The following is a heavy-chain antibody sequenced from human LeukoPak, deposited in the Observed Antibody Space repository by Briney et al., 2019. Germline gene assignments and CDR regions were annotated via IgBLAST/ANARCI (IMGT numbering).Heavy chain of an antibody. D-gene: IGHD1-26*01. J-gene: IGHJ5*02. V-gene: IGHV1-18*01. CDR3: ARTVGATRRWFEP. Sequence: ASVKVSCKASGYTFTTYGISWVRQAPGQGLEWMGWISAYNGNTNYAQKLQGRVTMTTDTSTSTVYMELRSLRSDDTAVYYCARTVGATRRWFEPWGQGTLVTVSS. CDR2: ISAYNGNT. CDR1: GYTFTTYG.